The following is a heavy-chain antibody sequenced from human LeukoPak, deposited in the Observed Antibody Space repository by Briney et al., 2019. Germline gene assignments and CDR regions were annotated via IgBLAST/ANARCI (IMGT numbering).Heavy chain of an antibody. CDR3: AKAPVTSCRGAYCYPFDS. D-gene: IGHD2-21*01. J-gene: IGHJ4*02. V-gene: IGHV3-48*01. Sequence: GGSLRLSCAASGFTFSSYSMNWVRQAPGKGLEWVSYISSSSSTIYYADSVKGRFTISRDNSKNTLYLQMNSLRAEDAAVYFCAKAPVTSCRGAYCYPFDSWGQGTLVTVSS. CDR2: ISSSSSTI. CDR1: GFTFSSYS.